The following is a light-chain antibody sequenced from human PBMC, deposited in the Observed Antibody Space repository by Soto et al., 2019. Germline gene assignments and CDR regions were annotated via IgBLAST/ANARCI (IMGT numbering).Light chain of an antibody. CDR1: PGGSSY. CDR3: QQRSNWPPT. J-gene: IGKJ5*01. Sequence: EMVLTQSPATLSLSPGVIATLSCTASPGGSSYFAWYQQKPGQAPRLLIYDASNRATGIPARFSGSGSGTDFTLTISSLEPENFAVYYCQQRSNWPPTFGQGTRLEIK. CDR2: DAS. V-gene: IGKV3-11*01.